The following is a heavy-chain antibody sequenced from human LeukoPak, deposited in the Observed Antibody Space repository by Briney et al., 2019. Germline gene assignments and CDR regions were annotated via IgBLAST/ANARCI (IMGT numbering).Heavy chain of an antibody. Sequence: GGSLRLSCAASGFTFSSYSMNWVRQAPGKGLEWVSSISSSSSCIYYADSMKGRFTISRDNSKSTLYLQMNSLRAEDTAVYYCARAGPTQLVMDAFDIWGQGTMVTVSS. CDR1: GFTFSSYS. V-gene: IGHV3-21*01. CDR2: ISSSSSCI. J-gene: IGHJ3*02. CDR3: ARAGPTQLVMDAFDI. D-gene: IGHD6-6*01.